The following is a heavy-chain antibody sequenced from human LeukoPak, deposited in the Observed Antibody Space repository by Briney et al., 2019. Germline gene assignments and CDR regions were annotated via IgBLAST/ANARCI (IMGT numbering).Heavy chain of an antibody. CDR2: IYYIGST. CDR1: GSSITSVSHY. J-gene: IGHJ4*02. CDR3: ARRWGNIVGVTYEY. D-gene: IGHD3-16*01. V-gene: IGHV4-39*01. Sequence: PSETLSLTCTISGSSITSVSHYWGWIRQPPGKGLEWIGDIYYIGSTYYSPSLRSRVTMSVHTSENQFSLRLNPVTAVDTAVYYCARRWGNIVGVTYEYWGQGTLVTVSS.